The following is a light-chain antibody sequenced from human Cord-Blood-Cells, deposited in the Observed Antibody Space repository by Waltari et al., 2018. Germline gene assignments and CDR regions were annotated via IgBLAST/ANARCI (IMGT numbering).Light chain of an antibody. CDR3: SSYTSSSTL. V-gene: IGLV2-14*01. CDR1: SSDVGGYNY. J-gene: IGLJ1*01. CDR2: EVS. Sequence: QSALTQPASVSGSPGQSITISCTGTSSDVGGYNYVSWYQQHPGKAPKLMIYEVSSRPSGVSNRFSGSKSGNTASLTISGLQAEDEAYYYCSSYTSSSTLFGTGTKVTVL.